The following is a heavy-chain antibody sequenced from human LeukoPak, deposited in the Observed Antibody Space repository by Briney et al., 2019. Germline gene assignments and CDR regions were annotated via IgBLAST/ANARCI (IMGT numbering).Heavy chain of an antibody. D-gene: IGHD3-9*01. Sequence: SETLSLTRAVSSDSSSSSSYYWGWIRQSPGTGLEWIGSIFYSGNTYYNPSLKSRVTISVDTSNNQFSLRLTSVTAADTAVYYCARHAHYDILTGRFDPWGQGTLVTVSS. CDR3: ARHAHYDILTGRFDP. V-gene: IGHV4-39*01. CDR2: IFYSGNT. J-gene: IGHJ5*02. CDR1: SDSSSSSSYY.